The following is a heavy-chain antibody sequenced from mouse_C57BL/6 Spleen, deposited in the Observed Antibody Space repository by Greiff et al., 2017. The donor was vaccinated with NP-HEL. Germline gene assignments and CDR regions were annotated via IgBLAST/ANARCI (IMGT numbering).Heavy chain of an antibody. V-gene: IGHV1-26*01. D-gene: IGHD1-1*01. CDR1: GYTFTDYY. J-gene: IGHJ4*01. Sequence: EVQLQQSGPELVKPGASVKISCKASGYTFTDYYMNWVKQSHGKSLEWIGDINPNNGGTSYNQKFKGKATLTVDKSSSTAYMELRSLTSEDSAVYYCARESYYGSTAMDYWGQGTSVTVSS. CDR2: INPNNGGT. CDR3: ARESYYGSTAMDY.